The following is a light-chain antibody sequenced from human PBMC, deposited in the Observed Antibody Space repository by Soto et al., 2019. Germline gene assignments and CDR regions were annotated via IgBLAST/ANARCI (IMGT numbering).Light chain of an antibody. V-gene: IGKV3-20*01. CDR1: QSVSSTY. CDR2: GAS. J-gene: IGKJ1*01. Sequence: EIVLTQSPGTLSLSPGERATLSCRASQSVSSTYLAWCQQKPGQAPRLVMYGASNRATGIPDRFSGVGSGTEFNLAISRLKPEVLACYYCQQYDTAPWTFGHGTKVEV. CDR3: QQYDTAPWT.